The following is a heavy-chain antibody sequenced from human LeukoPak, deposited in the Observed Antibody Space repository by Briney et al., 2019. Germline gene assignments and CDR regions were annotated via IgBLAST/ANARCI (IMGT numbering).Heavy chain of an antibody. J-gene: IGHJ3*02. CDR3: ARGWELLNDAFDI. Sequence: PETLSLTCTVSGGSISSSSYYWGWIRQPPGKGLEWIGSIYYSGSTYYNPSLKSRVTISVDTSKNQFSLKLSSVTAADTAVYYCARGWELLNDAFDIWGQGTMVTVSS. V-gene: IGHV4-39*01. D-gene: IGHD1-26*01. CDR1: GGSISSSSYY. CDR2: IYYSGST.